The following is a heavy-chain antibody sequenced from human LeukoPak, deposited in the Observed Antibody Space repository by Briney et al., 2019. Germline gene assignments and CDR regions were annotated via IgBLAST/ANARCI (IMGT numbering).Heavy chain of an antibody. Sequence: SETLSLTCAVYGGSFRGYYWSWIRQPPGKGLEWIGEINHSGSTNYNPSPKSRVTISVDTSKNQFSLKLSSVTAADTAVYYCARWGGSYQYFQHWGQGTLVTVSS. D-gene: IGHD1-26*01. CDR1: GGSFRGYY. V-gene: IGHV4-34*01. CDR3: ARWGGSYQYFQH. CDR2: INHSGST. J-gene: IGHJ1*01.